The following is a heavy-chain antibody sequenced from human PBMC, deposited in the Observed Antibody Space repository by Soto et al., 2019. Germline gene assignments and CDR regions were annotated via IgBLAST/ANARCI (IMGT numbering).Heavy chain of an antibody. D-gene: IGHD3-3*01. J-gene: IGHJ6*02. V-gene: IGHV4-59*12. CDR3: ARFTIFGVVTFYGMDV. Sequence: SETLSLTCTVSGGSINYSYWTWIRQPPGKGLEWIGYISYTGSANYNASLKSRLTISVDTSKNQFSLQLNSVTPEDTAVYYCARFTIFGVVTFYGMDVWGQGTTVNVSS. CDR1: GGSINYSY. CDR2: ISYTGSA.